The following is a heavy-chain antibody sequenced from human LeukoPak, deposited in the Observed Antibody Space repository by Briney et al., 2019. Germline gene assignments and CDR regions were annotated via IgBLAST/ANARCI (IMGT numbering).Heavy chain of an antibody. J-gene: IGHJ6*04. CDR2: ISWNSGSI. V-gene: IGHV3-9*01. D-gene: IGHD3-10*02. CDR3: AELGITMIGGV. CDR1: GFTFSNYN. Sequence: PGGSLRLSCEASGFTFSNYNMNWVRQAPGKGLEWVSGISWNSGSIGYADSVKGRFTISRDNAKNSLYLQMNSLRAEDTAVYYCAELGITMIGGVWGKGTTVTISS.